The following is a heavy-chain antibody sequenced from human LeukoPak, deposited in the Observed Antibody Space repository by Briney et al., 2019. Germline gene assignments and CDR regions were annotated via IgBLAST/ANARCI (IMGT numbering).Heavy chain of an antibody. V-gene: IGHV1-18*01. CDR1: GYTFTSYG. Sequence: ASVKVSCKASGYTFTSYGISWVRQAPGQGLEWMGWISAYNGNTNYAQKLQGRVTMTTDTSTSTAYMELRSLRSDDTAVYYCASVSGSYYNGYFDYWGQGTLVTVSS. J-gene: IGHJ4*02. D-gene: IGHD1-26*01. CDR3: ASVSGSYYNGYFDY. CDR2: ISAYNGNT.